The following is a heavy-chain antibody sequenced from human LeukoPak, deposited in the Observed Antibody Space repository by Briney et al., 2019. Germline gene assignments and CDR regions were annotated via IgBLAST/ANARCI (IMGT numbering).Heavy chain of an antibody. Sequence: GGSLRLSCAASGFTFSSYAMSWVRQAPGKGLEWVSAIGSGGSTYYADSVKGRFTISRDNSKNTLYLQMNSLRAEDTAVYYCAKVPQLGMGGNYWGQGTLVAVSS. D-gene: IGHD7-27*01. CDR2: IGSGGST. V-gene: IGHV3-23*01. CDR3: AKVPQLGMGGNY. CDR1: GFTFSSYA. J-gene: IGHJ4*02.